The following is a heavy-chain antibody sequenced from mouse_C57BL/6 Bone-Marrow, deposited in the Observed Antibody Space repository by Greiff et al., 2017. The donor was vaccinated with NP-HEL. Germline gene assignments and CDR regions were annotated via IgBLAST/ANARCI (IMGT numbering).Heavy chain of an antibody. Sequence: EVQRVESGGGLVKPGGSLKLSCAASGFTFSSYAMSWVRQTPEKRLEWVATISDGGSYTYYPDNVKGRFTISRDNAKNNLYLQMSHLKSEDTAMYYCARARWLLPDYFDYWGQGTTLTVSS. J-gene: IGHJ2*01. D-gene: IGHD2-3*01. CDR2: ISDGGSYT. CDR3: ARARWLLPDYFDY. CDR1: GFTFSSYA. V-gene: IGHV5-4*01.